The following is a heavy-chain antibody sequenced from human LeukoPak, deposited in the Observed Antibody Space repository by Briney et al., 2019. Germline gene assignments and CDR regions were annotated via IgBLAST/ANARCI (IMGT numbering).Heavy chain of an antibody. Sequence: GGSLRLFCAASGFTFSNYAMSWVRQAPGKGLEWVSGITASGATTNYADSVKGRFTISRDNSRNTLHLQMKSLRVDDAAIYYCEKKSVGDIPPLHWGQGTLVTVSS. D-gene: IGHD1-26*01. V-gene: IGHV3-23*01. CDR2: ITASGATT. CDR1: GFTFSNYA. J-gene: IGHJ4*02. CDR3: EKKSVGDIPPLH.